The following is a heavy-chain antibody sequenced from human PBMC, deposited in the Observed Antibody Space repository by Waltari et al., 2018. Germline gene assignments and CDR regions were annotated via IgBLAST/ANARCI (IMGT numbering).Heavy chain of an antibody. D-gene: IGHD2-2*01. CDR2: IYYSGST. J-gene: IGHJ5*02. CDR1: GGPISSYY. CDR3: ASNGRYCSSTSCWFDP. V-gene: IGHV4-59*01. Sequence: QVQLQESGPGLVKPSETLSLTCTVSGGPISSYYWSWIRQPPGKGLEWIGYIYYSGSTNYNPSLKSRVTISVDTSKNQFSLKLSSVTAADTAVYYCASNGRYCSSTSCWFDPWGQGTLVTVSS.